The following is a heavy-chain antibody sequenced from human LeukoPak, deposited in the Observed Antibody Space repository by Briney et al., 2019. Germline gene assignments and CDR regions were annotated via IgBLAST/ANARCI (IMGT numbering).Heavy chain of an antibody. D-gene: IGHD3-10*01. J-gene: IGHJ6*03. V-gene: IGHV4-38-2*01. CDR2: IYHTGSI. CDR1: GFSISSDKY. Sequence: SETLSLTCAVSGFSISSDKYWGWIRQPPGKGLEWIGSIYHTGSIYYNPSLKSRVTISVDTSKNQFSLKLNSVTAADTAVYYCARLSYYYYYMDVWGRGTTVTVSS. CDR3: ARLSYYYYYMDV.